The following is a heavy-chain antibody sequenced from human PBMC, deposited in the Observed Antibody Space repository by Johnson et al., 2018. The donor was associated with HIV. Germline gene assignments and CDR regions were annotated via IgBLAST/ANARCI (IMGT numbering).Heavy chain of an antibody. CDR2: IRYDGSNK. CDR3: AKASHWAFDI. CDR1: GFTFSNYY. J-gene: IGHJ3*02. D-gene: IGHD1-1*01. Sequence: QVQVVESGGGLVKPGGSLRLSCAASGFTFSNYYMSWIRQAPGKGLEWVAFIRYDGSNKYYVDSVKGRFTISRDNSKNTLYLQMNSLRGEDTAVHYCAKASHWAFDIWGQGTMVTVSS. V-gene: IGHV3-30*02.